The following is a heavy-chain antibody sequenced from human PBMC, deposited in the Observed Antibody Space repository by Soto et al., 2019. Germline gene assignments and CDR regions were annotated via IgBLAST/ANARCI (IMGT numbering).Heavy chain of an antibody. D-gene: IGHD6-13*01. CDR2: ISDSGGST. V-gene: IGHV3-23*01. CDR3: ANGIGYYYDY. CDR1: GFTFSSYA. J-gene: IGHJ4*02. Sequence: EVQLLESGGGLVQPGGSLRLSCAASGFTFSSYAMRWVRQAPGKGLEWVSSISDSGGSTYYADSVKGRFTISRDNSKNTMYLQMNSLRAEDTAVYYSANGIGYYYDYWGQGTLVTVSS.